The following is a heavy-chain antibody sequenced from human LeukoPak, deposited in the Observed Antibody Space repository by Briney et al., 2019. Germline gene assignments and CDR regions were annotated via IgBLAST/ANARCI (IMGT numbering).Heavy chain of an antibody. V-gene: IGHV2-70*04. D-gene: IGHD6-19*01. CDR3: ARTSSGWFDY. Sequence: SGPALVKPTQTLTLTCTFSGFSLSTSGMRVSWIRQPPGKALEWLARIDWDDDKFYSTSLKTRLTISKDTSKNQVVLTMTNMDTVDTAMYYCARTSSGWFDYWGQGTLVTVSS. CDR2: IDWDDDK. J-gene: IGHJ4*02. CDR1: GFSLSTSGMR.